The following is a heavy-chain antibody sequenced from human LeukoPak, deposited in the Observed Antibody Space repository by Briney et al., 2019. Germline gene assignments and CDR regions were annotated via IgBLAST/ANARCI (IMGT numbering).Heavy chain of an antibody. Sequence: ASVKVSCKASGGTCSSYAISWVRQAPGQGLEWMGRIIPIFGTANYAQKFQGRVTITTDESTSTAYMELSSLRSEDTAVYYCARLPRGHWYFDLWGRGTLVTVSS. CDR3: ARLPRGHWYFDL. CDR2: IIPIFGTA. D-gene: IGHD3-10*01. CDR1: GGTCSSYA. V-gene: IGHV1-69*05. J-gene: IGHJ2*01.